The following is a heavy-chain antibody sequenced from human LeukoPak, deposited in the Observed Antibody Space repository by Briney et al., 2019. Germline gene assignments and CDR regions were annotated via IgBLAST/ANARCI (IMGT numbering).Heavy chain of an antibody. D-gene: IGHD2-15*01. J-gene: IGHJ4*02. CDR1: GGSISSYY. CDR3: ARGWITVVAANSFDY. Sequence: PSETLSLTCTVSGGSISSYYWSWIRQPPGKGLEWIGSIYYSGSTYYNPSLKSRVTISVDTSKNQFSLKLSSVTAADTAVYYCARGWITVVAANSFDYWGQGTLVTVSS. CDR2: IYYSGST. V-gene: IGHV4-59*05.